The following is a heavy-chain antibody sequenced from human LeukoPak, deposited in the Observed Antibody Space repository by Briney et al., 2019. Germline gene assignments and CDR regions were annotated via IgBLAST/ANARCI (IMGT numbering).Heavy chain of an antibody. CDR2: TYYRSKWYT. Sequence: PSQTLSLTCAISGDSFSSNSAAWIWIRQSPSRGLEWLGRTYYRSKWYTEYAVSVKSRITINPDTSKNQFSLQLSSVNPEDTAVYYCARLGSGSNYWGRGTLVTVSS. CDR3: ARLGSGSNY. J-gene: IGHJ4*02. V-gene: IGHV6-1*01. CDR1: GDSFSSNSAA. D-gene: IGHD3-10*01.